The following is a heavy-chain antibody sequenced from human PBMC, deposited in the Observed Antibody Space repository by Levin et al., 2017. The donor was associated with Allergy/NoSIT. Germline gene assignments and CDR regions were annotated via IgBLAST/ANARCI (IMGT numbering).Heavy chain of an antibody. J-gene: IGHJ4*02. D-gene: IGHD3-3*01. Sequence: SETLSLTCTVSGGSISSGDYYWSWIRQPPGKGLEWIGYIYYSGSTYYNPSLKSRVTISVDTSKNQFSLKLSSVTAADTAVYYCAREVLGYDFWRGYRYFDYWGQGTLVTVSS. V-gene: IGHV4-30-4*01. CDR1: GGSISSGDYY. CDR3: AREVLGYDFWRGYRYFDY. CDR2: IYYSGST.